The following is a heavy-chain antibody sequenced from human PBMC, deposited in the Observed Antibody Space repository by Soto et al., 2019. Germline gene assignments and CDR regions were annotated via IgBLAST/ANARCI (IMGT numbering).Heavy chain of an antibody. CDR1: GGSISSYY. CDR2: IYYSGST. D-gene: IGHD6-13*01. Sequence: PSETLSLTCTVSGGSISSYYWSWIRQPPGKGLEWIGYIYYSGSTSYNPSLKSRVTISVDTSKNQLSLKLSSVTAAVTAVYYCARAVGAQLIDYWGQGTLVTVSS. V-gene: IGHV4-59*01. J-gene: IGHJ4*02. CDR3: ARAVGAQLIDY.